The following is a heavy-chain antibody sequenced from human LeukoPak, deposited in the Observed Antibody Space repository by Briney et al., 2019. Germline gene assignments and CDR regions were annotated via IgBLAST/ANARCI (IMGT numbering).Heavy chain of an antibody. V-gene: IGHV3-30*19. Sequence: TGGSLRLSCAASGFTLSSYGMYWVRQAPGKGLECVAFITYDGSEMYYADSVKGRFTISRDNSRDTLYLQVNSLRGDDTAIYYCARNRRYTYDYDSFDPWGQGTLVTVSS. CDR1: GFTLSSYG. D-gene: IGHD5-18*01. CDR3: ARNRRYTYDYDSFDP. J-gene: IGHJ5*02. CDR2: ITYDGSEM.